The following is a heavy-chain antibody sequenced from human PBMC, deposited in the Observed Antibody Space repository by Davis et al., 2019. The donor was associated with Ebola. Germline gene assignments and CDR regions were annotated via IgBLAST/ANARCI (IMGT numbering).Heavy chain of an antibody. J-gene: IGHJ4*02. D-gene: IGHD1-26*01. CDR2: INHSGGT. V-gene: IGHV4-34*01. CDR3: ARDAEWELPYFDD. Sequence: PSETLSLTCGVYGASFSSCYWSWIRQSPGKGLEWIGEINHSGGTNYNPSLESRVTISLDMSTNQLSLKLSSVTAADTAIYYCARDAEWELPYFDDWGQGTLVTVSS. CDR1: GASFSSCY.